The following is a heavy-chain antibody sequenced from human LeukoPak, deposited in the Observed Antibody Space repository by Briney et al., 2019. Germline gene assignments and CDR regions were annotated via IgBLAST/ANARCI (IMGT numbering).Heavy chain of an antibody. CDR2: VSSSSSII. CDR3: AREEGYCSGGSCYTWYYMDV. J-gene: IGHJ6*03. CDR1: GFTLSTYS. V-gene: IGHV3-48*01. D-gene: IGHD2-15*01. Sequence: PGGSLRLSCAASGFTLSTYSMNWVRQAPGKGLEWVSYVSSSSSIIYYSGSVKGRFTISRDIAKNSLYLQMNSLRVEGTAVYYCAREEGYCSGGSCYTWYYMDVWGKGTTVTVSS.